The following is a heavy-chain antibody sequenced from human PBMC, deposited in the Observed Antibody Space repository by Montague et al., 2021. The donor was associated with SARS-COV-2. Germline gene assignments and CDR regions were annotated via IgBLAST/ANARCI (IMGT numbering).Heavy chain of an antibody. CDR1: GGSFSGYF. CDR3: ARLGDGVVPAPILGVGPFYSYYYMDV. CDR2: INRTGST. Sequence: SETLSLTCAVSGGSFSGYFWSWIRQPPGEGLEWIGEINRTGSTKHNPSLKSRVTISVDTSKNQFSLKVTSMTAADTAIYYCARLGDGVVPAPILGVGPFYSYYYMDVWGKGTTVTVSS. D-gene: IGHD2-2*02. V-gene: IGHV4-34*01. J-gene: IGHJ6*03.